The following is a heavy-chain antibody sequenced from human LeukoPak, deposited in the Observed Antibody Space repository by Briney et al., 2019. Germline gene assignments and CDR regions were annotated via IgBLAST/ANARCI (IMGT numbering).Heavy chain of an antibody. CDR1: GGSISSYY. CDR2: IHYSGST. D-gene: IGHD3-9*01. Sequence: SETLSLTCTVSGGSISSYYWSWIRQPPGKGLEWIGYIHYSGSTNNNPSLKSRVTISVDTSKNQFSLKLSSVTAADTAVYYCARNDILTGYYYFDYWGQGTLVTVSS. CDR3: ARNDILTGYYYFDY. J-gene: IGHJ4*02. V-gene: IGHV4-59*08.